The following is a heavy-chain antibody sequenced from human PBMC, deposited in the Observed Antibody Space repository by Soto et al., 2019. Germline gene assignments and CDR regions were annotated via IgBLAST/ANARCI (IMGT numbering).Heavy chain of an antibody. CDR1: GGSISSGGYY. CDR2: IYYSGST. V-gene: IGHV4-31*03. D-gene: IGHD3-22*01. CDR3: ARDSPRYYDSSGYYEDTYNWFDP. Sequence: SETLSLTCTVSGGSISSGGYYWSWIRQHPGKGLEWIGYIYYSGSTYYNPSLKSRVTISVDTSKNQFSLKLSSVTAADTAVYYCARDSPRYYDSSGYYEDTYNWFDPWGQGTLVTVSS. J-gene: IGHJ5*02.